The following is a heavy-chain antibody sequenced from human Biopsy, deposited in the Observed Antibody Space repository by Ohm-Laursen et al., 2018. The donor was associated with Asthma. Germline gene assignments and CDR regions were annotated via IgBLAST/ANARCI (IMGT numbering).Heavy chain of an antibody. Sequence: SLRLSCAASGFSFSNFAIHWVRQAPGKGLEWVGVISKDAGTQDYADSVKGRFTMARDNSKNTLDLQMNSLREEDTAVYYCVRDGTDDAFDIGGQGTVVSVSS. CDR3: VRDGTDDAFDI. D-gene: IGHD1-1*01. J-gene: IGHJ3*02. CDR1: GFSFSNFA. CDR2: ISKDAGTQ. V-gene: IGHV3-30*01.